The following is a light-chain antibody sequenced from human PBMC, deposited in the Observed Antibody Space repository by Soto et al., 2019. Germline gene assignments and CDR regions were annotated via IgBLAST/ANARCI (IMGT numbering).Light chain of an antibody. Sequence: EIVMTQSPATLSVSPGERATLSCRASQRLDSKLAWYQQKPGQAPRLLIYDASARATGVPARFSGSGSGTEFTLTISSLQSEDFAVYYCQHYNDWRWTFGQGTKVEIK. J-gene: IGKJ1*01. CDR1: QRLDSK. CDR2: DAS. CDR3: QHYNDWRWT. V-gene: IGKV3-15*01.